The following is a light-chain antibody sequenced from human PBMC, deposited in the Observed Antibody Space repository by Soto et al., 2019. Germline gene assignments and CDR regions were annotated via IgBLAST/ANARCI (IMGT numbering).Light chain of an antibody. CDR3: SSYTSSSTLL. J-gene: IGLJ1*01. V-gene: IGLV2-14*01. Sequence: QSALTQPASVSGSPGQSITISCIGTSSDVGGYNYVSWYQQYQGKAPKLMIYDVSNRPSGVSNRFSGSKSGNTASLTISGLQVEDEADYYCSSYTSSSTLLFGTGTKVTVL. CDR2: DVS. CDR1: SSDVGGYNY.